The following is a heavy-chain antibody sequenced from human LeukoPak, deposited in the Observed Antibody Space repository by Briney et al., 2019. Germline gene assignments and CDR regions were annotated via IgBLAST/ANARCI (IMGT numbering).Heavy chain of an antibody. CDR2: IWYDGSNK. Sequence: GGSLRLSCAASGFTSSSYGMHWVRQAPGNGLEWVAVIWYDGSNKYYADSVKGRFTISRDNSKNTLYLQMNSLRAEDTAVYYCAKSGGTYGDYFYYYYMDVWGKGTTVTVSS. J-gene: IGHJ6*03. V-gene: IGHV3-33*06. D-gene: IGHD4-17*01. CDR3: AKSGGTYGDYFYYYYMDV. CDR1: GFTSSSYG.